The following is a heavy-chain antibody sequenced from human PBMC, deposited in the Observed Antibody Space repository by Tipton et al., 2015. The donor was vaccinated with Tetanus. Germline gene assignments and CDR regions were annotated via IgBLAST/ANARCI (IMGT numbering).Heavy chain of an antibody. CDR2: MFDNGNT. CDR3: ARETYYFESGGYFDFFLDY. V-gene: IGHV4-59*01. Sequence: LRLSCTVSGGSINSYYWSWVRQPPGKGLEWIGHMFDNGNTNYNPSLKSRVTISTDTSMNQFSLKLTSATAADTAVYYCARETYYFESGGYFDFFLDYWGQGTLVTVSS. CDR1: GGSINSYY. D-gene: IGHD3-22*01. J-gene: IGHJ4*02.